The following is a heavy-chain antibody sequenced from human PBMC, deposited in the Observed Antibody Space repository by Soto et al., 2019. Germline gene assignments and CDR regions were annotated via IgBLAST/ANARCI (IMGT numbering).Heavy chain of an antibody. Sequence: PGGSLRLSCAASGFTFSSYGMHWVRQAPGKGLEWVAVIWYDGSNKYYADSVKGRFTISRDNAKNSLYLQMNSLRDEDTAVYYCASVIMDVWGQGTTVTVSS. J-gene: IGHJ6*02. CDR1: GFTFSSYG. CDR3: ASVIMDV. V-gene: IGHV3-33*01. CDR2: IWYDGSNK.